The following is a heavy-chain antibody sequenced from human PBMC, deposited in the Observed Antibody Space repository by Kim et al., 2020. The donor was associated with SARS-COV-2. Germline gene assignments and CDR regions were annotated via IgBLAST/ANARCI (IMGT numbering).Heavy chain of an antibody. Sequence: GGSLRLSCAASGFTFSDYYMSWIRQAPGKGLEWVSYISSSGSTIYYADSVKGRFTISRDNAKNSLYLQMNSLRAEDTAVYYCARDLGWELYPDAFDIWGQGTMVTVSS. D-gene: IGHD1-26*01. CDR2: ISSSGSTI. V-gene: IGHV3-11*01. J-gene: IGHJ3*02. CDR1: GFTFSDYY. CDR3: ARDLGWELYPDAFDI.